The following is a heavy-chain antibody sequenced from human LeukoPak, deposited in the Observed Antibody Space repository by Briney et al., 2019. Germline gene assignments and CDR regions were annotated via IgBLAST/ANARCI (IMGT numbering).Heavy chain of an antibody. J-gene: IGHJ4*02. D-gene: IGHD3-10*01. CDR3: GGELPPIDY. CDR2: IKSKTDGGTT. Sequence: RSGGSLRLSCAASGFTFSNAWMSWVRQAPVKGLGWVGRIKSKTDGGTTDYAAPVKGRFTISRDDSKNTLYLQMNSLKTEDTAVYYCGGELPPIDYWGQGTLVTVSS. CDR1: GFTFSNAW. V-gene: IGHV3-15*01.